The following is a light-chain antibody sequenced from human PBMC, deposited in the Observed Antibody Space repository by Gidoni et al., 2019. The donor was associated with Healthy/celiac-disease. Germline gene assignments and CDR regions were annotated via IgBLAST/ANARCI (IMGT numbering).Light chain of an antibody. Sequence: QSAQTQPRPVAGSPGQSVPISCTGTSSDVGGYHYVPWYQQHPGKAPNLMIYDVRKRPSGVPARFSGSKSGTTASLTISALQAEDEADYCCCSYAGSFYVFGTGTKVTVL. V-gene: IGLV2-11*01. CDR2: DVR. J-gene: IGLJ1*01. CDR1: SSDVGGYHY. CDR3: CSYAGSFYV.